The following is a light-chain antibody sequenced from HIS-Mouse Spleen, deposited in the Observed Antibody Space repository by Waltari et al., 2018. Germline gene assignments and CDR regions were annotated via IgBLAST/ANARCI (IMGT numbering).Light chain of an antibody. Sequence: QSVLTQPPSVSAAPGQKVTISCSGSSSNIGNNYVSWYQQLPGTAPKPPIYDNNKRPSGIPDRFSGSKSGTSATLGITGLQTGDEADYYCGTWDSSLSAWVFGGGTKLTVL. V-gene: IGLV1-51*01. CDR2: DNN. J-gene: IGLJ3*02. CDR1: SSNIGNNY. CDR3: GTWDSSLSAWV.